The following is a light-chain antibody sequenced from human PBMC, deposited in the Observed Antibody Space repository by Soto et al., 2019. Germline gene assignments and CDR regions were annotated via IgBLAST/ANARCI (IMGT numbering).Light chain of an antibody. CDR3: LQYNNWPPWT. V-gene: IGKV3-15*01. CDR1: QSVSRN. Sequence: EIVMTQSPATLSVSPGERATLSCRASQSVSRNLAWYQQKPGQAPRLLIYGASTRATGIPARFSGSGSGTEFTLTIDSLQSEDFALYYCLQYNNWPPWTFGQGTKVDIK. J-gene: IGKJ1*01. CDR2: GAS.